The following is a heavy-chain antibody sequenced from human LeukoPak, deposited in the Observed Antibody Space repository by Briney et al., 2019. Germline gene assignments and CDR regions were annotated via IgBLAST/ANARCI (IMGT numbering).Heavy chain of an antibody. CDR3: ARRSSSSWPYFDY. D-gene: IGHD6-13*01. Sequence: SQTLSLTCTVSGGSISSGSYYWSWIRQPAGKGLEWIGRIYTSGSTNYNPSLKSRVTMSVDTSKNQFSLKLSSVTAADTAVYYCARRSSSSWPYFDYWGQGTLVTVSS. CDR2: IYTSGST. CDR1: GGSISSGSYY. V-gene: IGHV4-61*02. J-gene: IGHJ4*02.